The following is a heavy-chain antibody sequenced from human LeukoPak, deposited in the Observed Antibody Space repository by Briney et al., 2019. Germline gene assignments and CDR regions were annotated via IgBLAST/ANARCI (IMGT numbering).Heavy chain of an antibody. CDR1: GYTFTSYD. Sequence: ASVKVSCKASGYTFTSYDINWVRQATGQGLEWMGWINTNTGNPTYAQGFTGRFVFSLDTSVSTAYLQISSLKAEDTAVYYCAREYRIAAAGTSGYWGQGTLVTVSS. CDR2: INTNTGNP. V-gene: IGHV7-4-1*02. D-gene: IGHD6-13*01. CDR3: AREYRIAAAGTSGY. J-gene: IGHJ4*02.